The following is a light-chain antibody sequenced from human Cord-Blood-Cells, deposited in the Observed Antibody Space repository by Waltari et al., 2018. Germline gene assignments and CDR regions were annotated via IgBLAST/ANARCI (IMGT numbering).Light chain of an antibody. CDR1: QSVSSY. CDR2: DAS. J-gene: IGKJ4*01. V-gene: IGKV3-11*01. CDR3: QQRSNWPLT. Sequence: ESEFTHSPATMILPPGERATHSCRASQSVSSYLAWYQQKPGQAPRLLIYDASNRATGIPARFSGSGSGTDFTLTISSLEPEDFAVYYCQQRSNWPLTFGGGTKVEIK.